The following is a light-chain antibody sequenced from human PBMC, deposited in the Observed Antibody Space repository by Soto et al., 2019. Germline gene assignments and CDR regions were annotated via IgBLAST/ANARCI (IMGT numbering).Light chain of an antibody. CDR1: QSVSSY. J-gene: IGKJ5*01. CDR2: DAS. CDR3: QQRSNWPRT. Sequence: DIVLTSSASTLSFSPGERATLSFTASQSVSSYLAWYQQKPGQAPRLLIYDASNRATGIPARLSGSGSGTDFTLTISSLEPEDFAVYYCQQRSNWPRTFGQGTRLEIK. V-gene: IGKV3-11*01.